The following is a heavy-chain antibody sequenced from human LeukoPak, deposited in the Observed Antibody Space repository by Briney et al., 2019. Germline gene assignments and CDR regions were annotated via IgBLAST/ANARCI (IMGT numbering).Heavy chain of an antibody. Sequence: GGSLRLSCAASGFTFSDYYMSWIRQAPGKGLEWVSYISSSGSTIYYADSVKGRFTISRDNAKNSLYLQMNSLRAEDTAVYYCAREGKQQLVSYYYYYMDVWGKGTTVTISS. V-gene: IGHV3-11*01. D-gene: IGHD6-13*01. CDR1: GFTFSDYY. CDR2: ISSSGSTI. CDR3: AREGKQQLVSYYYYYMDV. J-gene: IGHJ6*03.